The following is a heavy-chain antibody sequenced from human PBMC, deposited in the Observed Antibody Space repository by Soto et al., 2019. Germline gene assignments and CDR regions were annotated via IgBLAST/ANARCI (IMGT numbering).Heavy chain of an antibody. D-gene: IGHD6-13*01. CDR1: GYSFTNYW. V-gene: IGHV5-51*01. J-gene: IGHJ6*02. CDR3: ARXGRLAAAEEGYYYGMDV. Sequence: GESLKISCKGSGYSFTNYWIGWVRQMPGKGLEWMGIIYPDDSDTKYSPSFQGQVTISADKSISTAYLQWSSLKASDTAMYYCARXGRLAAAEEGYYYGMDVWGQGTTVTVSS. CDR2: IYPDDSDT.